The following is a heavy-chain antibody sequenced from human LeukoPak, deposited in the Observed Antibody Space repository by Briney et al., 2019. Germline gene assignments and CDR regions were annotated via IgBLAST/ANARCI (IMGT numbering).Heavy chain of an antibody. Sequence: GGSLRLSCAASGFTFSSYAMSWVRQAPGKGLEWDSAISGSGGSTYYADSVKGRFTISRDNSKNTLYLQMNSLRAEDTAVYYCARGPTSRSLDAPLEFWGQGTLVTVSS. J-gene: IGHJ4*02. V-gene: IGHV3-23*01. CDR3: ARGPTSRSLDAPLEF. CDR1: GFTFSSYA. CDR2: ISGSGGST.